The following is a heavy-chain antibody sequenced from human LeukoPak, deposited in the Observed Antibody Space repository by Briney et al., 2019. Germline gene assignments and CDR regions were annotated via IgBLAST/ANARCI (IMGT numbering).Heavy chain of an antibody. J-gene: IGHJ4*02. CDR3: ERDRGSHGSYYEGFDY. D-gene: IGHD1-26*01. CDR2: ISSSSNTI. Sequence: PGGSLRLSCAASGFTFSSYSMNWVRQAPGKGLEWVSYISSSSNTIYYADSVKGRFTISRDNAKNSLYLQMNSLRDEDTAMYYCERDRGSHGSYYEGFDYWGQGTLVTVSS. CDR1: GFTFSSYS. V-gene: IGHV3-48*02.